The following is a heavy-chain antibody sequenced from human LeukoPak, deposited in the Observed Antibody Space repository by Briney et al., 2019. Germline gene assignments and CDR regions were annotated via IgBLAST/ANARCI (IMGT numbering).Heavy chain of an antibody. CDR1: GGSISSYY. V-gene: IGHV4-59*08. J-gene: IGHJ4*02. Sequence: SETLSLTCTVSGGSISSYYWSWIRQPPGKGLEWIGYIYYSGSTNYNPSLKSRVTISVDTSKNQFSLKLSSVTAADTAVYYCARHLMILGYFDYWGQGTLVTVSP. CDR2: IYYSGST. CDR3: ARHLMILGYFDY. D-gene: IGHD3/OR15-3a*01.